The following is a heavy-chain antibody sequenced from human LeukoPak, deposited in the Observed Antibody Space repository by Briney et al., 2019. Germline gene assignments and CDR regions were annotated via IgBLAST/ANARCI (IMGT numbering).Heavy chain of an antibody. CDR1: GFTFDDYA. V-gene: IGHV3-9*01. D-gene: IGHD3-3*01. CDR3: ARDQSGYDFWSGYYSYFDY. Sequence: GGSLRLSCAASGFTFDDYAMHWVRQAPGKGLKWVSGISWNSGSIGYADSVKGRFTISRDNAKNSLYLQMNSLRAEDTALYYCARDQSGYDFWSGYYSYFDYWGQGTLVTVSS. CDR2: ISWNSGSI. J-gene: IGHJ4*02.